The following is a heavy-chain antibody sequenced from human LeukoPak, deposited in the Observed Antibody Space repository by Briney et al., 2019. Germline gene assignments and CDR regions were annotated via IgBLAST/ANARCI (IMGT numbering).Heavy chain of an antibody. V-gene: IGHV1-69*01. CDR1: VGTFSSYA. CDR3: ARDLSTTGLVPHYYSYMDV. D-gene: IGHD2-2*01. J-gene: IGHJ6*03. Sequence: SSVTVSCKASVGTFSSYAIIWVLQAPGQRLEWMGGIIPIFGTANYAQKFQGRVTITADESTSTAYIALSSLRSEDTAVYYSARDLSTTGLVPHYYSYMDVWGKGTTVTVSS. CDR2: IIPIFGTA.